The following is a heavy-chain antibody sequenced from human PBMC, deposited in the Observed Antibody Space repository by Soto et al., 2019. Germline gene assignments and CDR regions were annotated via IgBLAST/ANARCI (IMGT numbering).Heavy chain of an antibody. Sequence: EVQLLESGGGLVQPGGSLRLSCAASGFTFSSYGMTWVRQAPGKGLEWVSFSSATGAGTYYADSVKGRFTISRDTSKNTLYLQMTSLGADDTAVYYWAKDRRAGGNYGFYSDFWGQGALVIVSS. D-gene: IGHD1-7*01. J-gene: IGHJ4*02. CDR3: AKDRRAGGNYGFYSDF. CDR2: SSATGAGT. V-gene: IGHV3-23*01. CDR1: GFTFSSYG.